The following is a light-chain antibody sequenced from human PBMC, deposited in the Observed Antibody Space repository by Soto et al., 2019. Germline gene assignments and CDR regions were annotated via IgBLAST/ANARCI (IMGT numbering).Light chain of an antibody. V-gene: IGKV1-39*01. CDR2: AAS. CDR3: KQSYSTPYT. CDR1: QSISSY. Sequence: DIQMTQSPSSLSASVGGRVTITCRASQSISSYLNWYQQKPGKAPKLLIYAASSLQSGVPSRFSGSGSGTDFTLTISSLPPEDFATYYCKQSYSTPYTFGQGTRLEIK. J-gene: IGKJ5*01.